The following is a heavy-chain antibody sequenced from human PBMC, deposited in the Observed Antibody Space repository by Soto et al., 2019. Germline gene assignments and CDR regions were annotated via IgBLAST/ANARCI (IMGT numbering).Heavy chain of an antibody. CDR3: ARRAEGDYDYIWGTLYNWFDP. J-gene: IGHJ5*02. CDR1: GGSISSSSYY. Sequence: SETLSLTCTVSGGSISSSSYYWGWIHQPPGKGLEWIGSIYYSGSTYYNPSLKSRVTISVDTSKNQFSLKLSSVTAADTAVYYCARRAEGDYDYIWGTLYNWFDPWGQGTLVTVSS. V-gene: IGHV4-39*01. CDR2: IYYSGST. D-gene: IGHD3-16*01.